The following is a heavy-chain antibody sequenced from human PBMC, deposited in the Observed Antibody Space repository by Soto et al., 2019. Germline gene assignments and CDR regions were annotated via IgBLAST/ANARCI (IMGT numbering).Heavy chain of an antibody. CDR2: IYYSGST. D-gene: IGHD3-22*01. Sequence: PSETLSLTCTVSGDSISSTIYSWGWIRQPPGKGLEWIGYIYYSGSTNYNPSLKSRVTISVDTSKNQSSLKLSSVTAADTAVYYCARYYDSSGSLDYWGQGTLVTVSS. J-gene: IGHJ4*02. CDR1: GDSISSTIYS. V-gene: IGHV4-61*05. CDR3: ARYYDSSGSLDY.